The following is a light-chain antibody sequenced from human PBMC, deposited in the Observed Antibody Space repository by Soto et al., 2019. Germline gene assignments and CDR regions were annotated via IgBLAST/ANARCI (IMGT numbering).Light chain of an antibody. CDR1: SSDVGGYNY. J-gene: IGLJ1*01. CDR3: ASYTSSATYV. V-gene: IGLV2-14*01. CDR2: DVT. Sequence: QSALTQPASVSGSPGHSITISCTGTSSDVGGYNYVSWYQQHPGKAPKLMIYDVTNRPSGVSSRFSGSKSGNTASLTISGLQAEDEADYYCASYTSSATYVIGTGTKVTVL.